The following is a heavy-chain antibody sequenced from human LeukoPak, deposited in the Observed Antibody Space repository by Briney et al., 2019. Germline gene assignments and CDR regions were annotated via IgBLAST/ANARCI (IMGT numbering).Heavy chain of an antibody. D-gene: IGHD3-16*02. CDR1: GGSINNDGHY. J-gene: IGHJ4*02. CDR3: ARASRLGELSLGY. CDR2: IYYSGTT. Sequence: SQTLSLTCTVSGGSINNDGHYWSWIRQHPGKGPEWIGYIYYSGTTCYNPSLKSRVTISVGTSKNQFSLQLSSVTAADTAVYYCARASRLGELSLGYWGQGTLVTVSS. V-gene: IGHV4-31*03.